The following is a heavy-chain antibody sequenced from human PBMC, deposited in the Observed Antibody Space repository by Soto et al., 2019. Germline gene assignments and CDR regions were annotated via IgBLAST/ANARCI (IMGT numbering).Heavy chain of an antibody. D-gene: IGHD5-18*01. V-gene: IGHV1-8*01. Sequence: SVTVPCDPSGYVMTSYDMSWVQHANEKGLEWMGWMNPNSGNPGYAQKFHGRVTRTRNTSISTAYMELSRLRSDDTAVYYCARAFEIQLWHTGYYYGMDVWGQGTTVTVSS. CDR1: GYVMTSYD. J-gene: IGHJ6*02. CDR2: MNPNSGNP. CDR3: ARAFEIQLWHTGYYYGMDV.